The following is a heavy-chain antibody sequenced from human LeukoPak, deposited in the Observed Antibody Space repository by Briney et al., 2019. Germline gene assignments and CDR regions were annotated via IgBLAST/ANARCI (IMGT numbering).Heavy chain of an antibody. CDR3: ARDRRGYGDYVSY. CDR1: GGSINSYY. V-gene: IGHV4-34*01. CDR2: INHSGST. Sequence: PSETLSLTCTVSGGSINSYYWSWIRQPPGKGLEWIGEINHSGSTNYNPSLKSRVTISVDTSKNQFSLKLSSVTAADTAVYYCARDRRGYGDYVSYWGQGTLVTVSS. J-gene: IGHJ4*02. D-gene: IGHD4-17*01.